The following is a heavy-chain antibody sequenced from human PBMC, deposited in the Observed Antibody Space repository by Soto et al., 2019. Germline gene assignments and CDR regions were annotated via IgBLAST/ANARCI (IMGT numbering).Heavy chain of an antibody. CDR3: ARGLQLDPVLFDY. CDR1: CGSISSGGYY. Sequence: QVQLQESGPGLVKPSQTLSLTCTVSCGSISSGGYYWSWIRQHPGKGLEWIGYIYYSGSTYYKPSLKCRVTISVDTSKNQFSLKLSSVTAADTAVYYCARGLQLDPVLFDYWGQGTLVTVSS. V-gene: IGHV4-31*03. D-gene: IGHD6-6*01. J-gene: IGHJ4*02. CDR2: IYYSGST.